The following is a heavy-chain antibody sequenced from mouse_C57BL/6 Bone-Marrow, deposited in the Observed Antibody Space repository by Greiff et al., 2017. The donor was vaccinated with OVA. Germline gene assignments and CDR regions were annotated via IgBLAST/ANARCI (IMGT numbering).Heavy chain of an antibody. Sequence: EVHLVESGGGLVQPGGSLKLSCAASGFTFSDYGMAWVRQAPRKGPEWVAFISNLAYSIYYADTVTGRFTISRENAKNTLYLEMSSLRSEDTAMYYCARLRRPNYYAMDYWGQGTSVTVSS. CDR2: ISNLAYSI. CDR1: GFTFSDYG. V-gene: IGHV5-15*01. D-gene: IGHD2-12*01. CDR3: ARLRRPNYYAMDY. J-gene: IGHJ4*01.